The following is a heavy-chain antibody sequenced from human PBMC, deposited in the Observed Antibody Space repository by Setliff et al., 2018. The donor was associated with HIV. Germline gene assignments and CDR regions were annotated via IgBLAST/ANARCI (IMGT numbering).Heavy chain of an antibody. J-gene: IGHJ6*03. V-gene: IGHV1-8*03. Sequence: ASVKVPCKASGYTFTTYGVNWVRQATGQGLEWMGWMNPDSGNTGSAQNFQGRLTITWNTSISTAYMELGSLGFDDTAVYFCARTRSGGSSVYYYYYMDVWGQGTAVTVSS. CDR1: GYTFTTYG. D-gene: IGHD2-15*01. CDR3: ARTRSGGSSVYYYYYMDV. CDR2: MNPDSGNT.